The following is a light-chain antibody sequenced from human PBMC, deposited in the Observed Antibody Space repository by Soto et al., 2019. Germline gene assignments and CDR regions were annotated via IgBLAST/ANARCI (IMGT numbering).Light chain of an antibody. CDR1: QSLSSN. Sequence: EIVMTQSPATLSVSPGERATLSCRASQSLSSNLAWYQQKPGQAPRLLIYGASTRATGIPARFSGSGSGTEFTLTISSLQSEDFAVYYCQQYNKWPPYTFGQGTKVDI. J-gene: IGKJ2*01. CDR3: QQYNKWPPYT. CDR2: GAS. V-gene: IGKV3-15*01.